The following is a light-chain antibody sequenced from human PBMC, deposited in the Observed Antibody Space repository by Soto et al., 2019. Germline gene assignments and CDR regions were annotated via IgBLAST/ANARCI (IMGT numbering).Light chain of an antibody. Sequence: DIQMTQSPSSLSASVGDRVTITCQASQDISNYLNWYQQKPGKAPKLLIYDASNLETGVPSRFSGSGAGTDFTFTISNLQPEDIATYYCKQYANLPPFTFGQGTKL. CDR1: QDISNY. CDR3: KQYANLPPFT. J-gene: IGKJ2*01. CDR2: DAS. V-gene: IGKV1-33*01.